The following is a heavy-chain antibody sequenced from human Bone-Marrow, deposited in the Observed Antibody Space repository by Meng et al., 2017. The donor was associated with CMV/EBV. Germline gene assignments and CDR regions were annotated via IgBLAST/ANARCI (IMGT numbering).Heavy chain of an antibody. CDR3: ARGGSGSRYYYYGMEV. Sequence: GSLRLYCIVSGGSVSSDSYHWNWIRQSPGKGLEWIGQTVYGGSTNYNPSLKSRVTISVDTSKNQFSLKLSSVTAADTAVYYCARGGSGSRYYYYGMEVWGQGTTVTVSS. V-gene: IGHV4-61*01. J-gene: IGHJ6*01. CDR1: GGSVSSDSYH. D-gene: IGHD3-10*01. CDR2: TVYGGST.